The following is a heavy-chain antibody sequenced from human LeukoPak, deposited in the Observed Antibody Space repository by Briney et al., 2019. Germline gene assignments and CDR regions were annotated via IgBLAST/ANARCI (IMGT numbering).Heavy chain of an antibody. V-gene: IGHV4-4*02. CDR2: IYHRGST. J-gene: IGHJ4*02. D-gene: IGHD2-21*02. CDR1: GGSISSSNW. Sequence: SGTLSLTCAVSGGSISSSNWWSWVRQPPGKGLEWIGEIYHRGSTNYNPSLKSRVTISVDKSKNQFSLKLSSVTAADTAVYDCARGGDDEHYFADWGQRTPVTVPS. CDR3: ARGGDDEHYFAD.